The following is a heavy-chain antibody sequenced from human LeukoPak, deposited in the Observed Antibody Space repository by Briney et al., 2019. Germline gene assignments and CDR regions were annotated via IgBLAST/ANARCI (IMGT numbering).Heavy chain of an antibody. CDR2: LYSDSNT. D-gene: IGHD1-14*01. CDR1: GFTVITND. J-gene: IGHJ4*02. Sequence: GGSLRLSCAASGFTVITNDMTWVRQAPGRGLEWVSVLYSDSNTKYADSVQGRFTISRDNSKNTLYLEMNSLSPDDTAVYYCARGVEPLAANTLAYCGQGTLVTVSS. V-gene: IGHV3-53*01. CDR3: ARGVEPLAANTLAY.